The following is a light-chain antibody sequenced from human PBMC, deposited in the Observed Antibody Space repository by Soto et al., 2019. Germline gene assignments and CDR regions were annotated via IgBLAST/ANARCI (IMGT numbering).Light chain of an antibody. CDR1: PSVSSY. CDR2: DAS. V-gene: IGKV3-11*01. J-gene: IGKJ4*01. CDR3: QHGSNWPLN. Sequence: EIVVTQSRATLSLSPGERATLSCRASPSVSSYLAWYEQKPGQAPRLLIYDASNTATGIPARFSGSGSGNDFPLTISSLEREDSVVYDRQHGSNWPLNFGGGTKVEIK.